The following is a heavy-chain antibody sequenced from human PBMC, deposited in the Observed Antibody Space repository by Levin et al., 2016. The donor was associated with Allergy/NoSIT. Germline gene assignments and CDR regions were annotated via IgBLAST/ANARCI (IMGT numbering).Heavy chain of an antibody. V-gene: IGHV3-33*01. J-gene: IGHJ6*02. Sequence: VRQAPGKGLEWVAAIWYDGSKKYYADSVMGRFTISRDNSKNTLDLQMNSLRAEDTAVYYCARLWGANLGSMDVWGQGTTVTVSS. CDR3: ARLWGANLGSMDV. CDR2: IWYDGSKK. D-gene: IGHD3-16*01.